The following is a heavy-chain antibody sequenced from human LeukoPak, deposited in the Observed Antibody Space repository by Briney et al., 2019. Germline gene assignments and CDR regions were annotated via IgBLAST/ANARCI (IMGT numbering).Heavy chain of an antibody. D-gene: IGHD6-13*01. CDR3: ARALRRISSSWGPNWFDP. V-gene: IGHV7-4-1*02. Sequence: ASVKGSCKASGYTFTSYAMNWVRQAPGQGLEWMGWINTTTGNPTYAQGFTGLFVFSLDTSVSTAYLQISSLKAEDTAVYYCARALRRISSSWGPNWFDPWGQGTLVTVSS. J-gene: IGHJ5*02. CDR2: INTTTGNP. CDR1: GYTFTSYA.